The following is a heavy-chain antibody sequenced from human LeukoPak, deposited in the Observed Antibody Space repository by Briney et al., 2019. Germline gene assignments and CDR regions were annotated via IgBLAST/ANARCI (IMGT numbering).Heavy chain of an antibody. Sequence: GASVKVSCKASGYTFTSYAMNWVRQAPGQGLEWMGWINTNTGNPTYAQGFTGRFVFSLDTSVSTAYLQISSLKAEDTAAHYCARGVAVAGYYYYYYMDVWGKGTTVTVSS. CDR1: GYTFTSYA. CDR3: ARGVAVAGYYYYYYMDV. J-gene: IGHJ6*03. CDR2: INTNTGNP. D-gene: IGHD6-19*01. V-gene: IGHV7-4-1*02.